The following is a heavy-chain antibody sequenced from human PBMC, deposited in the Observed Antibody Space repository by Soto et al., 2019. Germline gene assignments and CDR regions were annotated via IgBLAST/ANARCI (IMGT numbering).Heavy chain of an antibody. V-gene: IGHV3-23*01. CDR3: AKGAYSSGWYEWYFDL. J-gene: IGHJ2*01. CDR2: ISGSGGST. Sequence: GVLRLSCAASGFTFSSYAMSWVRQAPGKGLEWVSAISGSGGSTYYADSVKGRSTISRDNSKNTLYLQMNSLRAEDTAVYYCAKGAYSSGWYEWYFDLWGRGTLVTVSS. CDR1: GFTFSSYA. D-gene: IGHD6-19*01.